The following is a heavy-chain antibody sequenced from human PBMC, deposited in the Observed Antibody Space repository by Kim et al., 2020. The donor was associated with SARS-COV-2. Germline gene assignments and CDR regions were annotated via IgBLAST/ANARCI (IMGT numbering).Heavy chain of an antibody. CDR2: INAGNGNT. CDR3: ARVPEYYYDSSGYQYYYGMDV. V-gene: IGHV1-3*01. J-gene: IGHJ6*02. Sequence: ASVKVSCKASGYTFSSYAIHWVRQAPGQRLEWMGWINAGNGNTKYSQKFQGRVTITRDTSASTAYMELSSLRSEDTAVYYCARVPEYYYDSSGYQYYYGMDVWGQGTTVTVSS. D-gene: IGHD3-22*01. CDR1: GYTFSSYA.